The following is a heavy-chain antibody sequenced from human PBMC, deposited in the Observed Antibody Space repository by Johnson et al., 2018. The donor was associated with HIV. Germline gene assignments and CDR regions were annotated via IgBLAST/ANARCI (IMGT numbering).Heavy chain of an antibody. CDR1: GFTFDDYG. V-gene: IGHV3-20*04. D-gene: IGHD1-26*01. J-gene: IGHJ3*02. CDR3: ATSHGSHGAFDI. Sequence: VQLVESGGGLVQPGGSLRLSCAASGFTFDDYGMSWVRQAPGKGLEWVSGINWNGGSTYYADSVKGRFTISRDNSKNTLYLQMNSLRAEDTAVYYCATSHGSHGAFDIWGQGTMVTVSS. CDR2: INWNGGST.